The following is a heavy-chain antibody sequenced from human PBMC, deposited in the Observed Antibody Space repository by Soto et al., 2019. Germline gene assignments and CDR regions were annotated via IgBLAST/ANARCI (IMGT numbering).Heavy chain of an antibody. J-gene: IGHJ3*02. Sequence: TLSLPFTVSGGSISSGGYYWSLIRQHPGKGLEWIGYIYYSGSTYYNPSLKSRVTISVDTSKNQFSLKLSSVTAADTAVYYCASSRGASFSAFDIWGQGTMVTVSS. CDR2: IYYSGST. V-gene: IGHV4-31*03. CDR3: ASSRGASFSAFDI. D-gene: IGHD6-6*01. CDR1: GGSISSGGYY.